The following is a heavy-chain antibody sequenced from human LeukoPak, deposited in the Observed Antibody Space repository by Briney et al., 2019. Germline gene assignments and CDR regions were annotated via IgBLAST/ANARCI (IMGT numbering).Heavy chain of an antibody. J-gene: IGHJ3*02. CDR3: AKDTGKINDYVFDI. CDR2: ISYDGSNK. V-gene: IGHV3-30*18. CDR1: GFTFSSYG. D-gene: IGHD4-17*01. Sequence: GRSLRLSCAASGFTFSSYGMHWVRQAPGKGLEWVAVISYDGSNKYYADSVKGRFTISRDDSKNTLFLQMNSLRAEDTAVYYCAKDTGKINDYVFDIWGQGTLVTVSS.